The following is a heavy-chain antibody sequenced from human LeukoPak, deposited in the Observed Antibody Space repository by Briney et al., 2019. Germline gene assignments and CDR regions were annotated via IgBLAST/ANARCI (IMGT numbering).Heavy chain of an antibody. Sequence: GGSLRLSCAASGFTFSIYAMSWVRQAPGKGLEWVSAISGSGGTAYYADSVKGRFTISRDNSKNTLYLQMNSLRAEDTAVYYCAKDNRGYDFWSGYYGTSYFDYWGQGTLVTVSS. CDR1: GFTFSIYA. CDR3: AKDNRGYDFWSGYYGTSYFDY. CDR2: ISGSGGTA. D-gene: IGHD3-3*01. J-gene: IGHJ4*02. V-gene: IGHV3-23*01.